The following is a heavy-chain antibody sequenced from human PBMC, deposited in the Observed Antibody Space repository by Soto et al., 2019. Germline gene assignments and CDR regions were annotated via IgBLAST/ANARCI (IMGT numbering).Heavy chain of an antibody. CDR3: ARVDSSSWYVSSYYYYDMDV. V-gene: IGHV3-74*01. CDR2: INSDGSST. D-gene: IGHD6-13*01. Sequence: GGSLRLSCAASGFTFSSYWMHWVRQAPGKGLVWVSRINSDGSSTSYADSVKGRFTISRDNAKNTLYLQMNSLRAEDTAVYYSARVDSSSWYVSSYYYYDMDVWGQGTTVTVSS. J-gene: IGHJ6*02. CDR1: GFTFSSYW.